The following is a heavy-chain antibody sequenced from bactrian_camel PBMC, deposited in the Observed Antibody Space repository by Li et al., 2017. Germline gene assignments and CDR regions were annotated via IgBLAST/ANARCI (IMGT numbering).Heavy chain of an antibody. CDR1: GFTNVNIC. V-gene: IGHV3S55*01. J-gene: IGHJ4*01. Sequence: HVQLVESGGGSVQAGGSLRLSYAASGFTNVNICVAWFRQAPGKEREGVAGLGDDGSTSYAEFAEGRFTISRDNDKNTLYLQLNSLKIEDAAMYYCARDPAGAGYYGRGTQVTVS. D-gene: IGHD2*01. CDR2: LGDDGST.